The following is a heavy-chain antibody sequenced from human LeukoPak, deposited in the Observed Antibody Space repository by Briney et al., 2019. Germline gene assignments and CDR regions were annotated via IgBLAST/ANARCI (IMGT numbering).Heavy chain of an antibody. Sequence: GGSLRLSCAASGFTFSRYWIHWVRQAPGKGLEWVSRINPDGSTTTYADSVKGRFTISRDNAKNTVYLQMNSLRVEDTAVYYCARDGSSWSVDAFDIWGQGTMVTVSS. J-gene: IGHJ3*02. CDR3: ARDGSSWSVDAFDI. D-gene: IGHD6-13*01. CDR2: INPDGSTT. CDR1: GFTFSRYW. V-gene: IGHV3-74*01.